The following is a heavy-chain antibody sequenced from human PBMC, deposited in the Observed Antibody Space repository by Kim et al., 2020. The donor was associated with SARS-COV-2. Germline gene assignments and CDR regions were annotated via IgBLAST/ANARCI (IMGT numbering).Heavy chain of an antibody. CDR3: AKSGSYSIPWFDP. D-gene: IGHD1-26*01. CDR2: IYSGGST. Sequence: GGSLRLSCAASGFTVSSNYMSWVRQAPGKGLEWVSVIYSGGSTYYADSVKGRFTISRHNSKNTLYLQMNSLRAEDTAVYYCAKSGSYSIPWFDPWGQGTLVTVSS. CDR1: GFTVSSNY. V-gene: IGHV3-53*04. J-gene: IGHJ5*02.